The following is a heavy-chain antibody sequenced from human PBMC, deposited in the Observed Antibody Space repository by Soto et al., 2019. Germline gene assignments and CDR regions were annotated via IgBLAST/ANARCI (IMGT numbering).Heavy chain of an antibody. D-gene: IGHD3-10*01. CDR3: ARVGYYGSGSYYNASTDAFDI. CDR2: IIPILGIA. CDR1: GGTFSSYT. V-gene: IGHV1-69*02. J-gene: IGHJ3*02. Sequence: GAAVKVSCKASGGTFSSYTISWVRQAPGQGLEWMGRIIPILGIANYAQKFQGRVTITADKSTSTAYMELSSLRSEDTAVYYCARVGYYGSGSYYNASTDAFDIWGQGTMVTGSS.